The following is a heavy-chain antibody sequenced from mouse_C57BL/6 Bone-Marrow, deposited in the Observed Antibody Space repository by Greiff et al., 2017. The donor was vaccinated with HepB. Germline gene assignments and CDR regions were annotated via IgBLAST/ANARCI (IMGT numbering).Heavy chain of an antibody. V-gene: IGHV5-4*01. CDR2: ISDGGSYT. D-gene: IGHD1-1*02. CDR1: GFTFSSYA. J-gene: IGHJ3*01. CDR3: AREGSPAWFAY. Sequence: EVQRVESGGGLVKPGGSLKLSCAASGFTFSSYAMSWVRQTPEKRLEWVATISDGGSYTYYPDNVKGRFTISRDNAKNNLYLQMSHLKSENTAMYYCAREGSPAWFAYWGQGTLVTVSA.